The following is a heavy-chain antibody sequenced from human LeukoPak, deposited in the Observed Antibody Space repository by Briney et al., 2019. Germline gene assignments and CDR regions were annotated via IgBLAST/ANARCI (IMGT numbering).Heavy chain of an antibody. CDR1: GGSISSGGYY. J-gene: IGHJ3*02. CDR2: IYYSGST. V-gene: IGHV4-61*08. D-gene: IGHD6-6*01. CDR3: ARVPTRNAFDI. Sequence: SQTLSLTCTVSGGSISSGGYYWSWIRQPPGKGLEWIGYIYYSGSTNYNPSLKSRVTTSVDTSKNQFSLKLSSVTAADTAVYYCARVPTRNAFDIWGQGTMVTVSS.